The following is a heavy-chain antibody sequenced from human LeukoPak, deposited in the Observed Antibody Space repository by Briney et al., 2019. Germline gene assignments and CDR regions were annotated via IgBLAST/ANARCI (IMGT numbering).Heavy chain of an antibody. CDR3: ARDSSPDI. J-gene: IGHJ3*02. CDR1: GFTFSTYE. Sequence: PGGSLRLSCSASGFTFSTYEMNWVRQAPGKGLGWVSYISSGGGTIYYADSVKDRFTISRDNAKNSLYLQMNGLRAEDTAIYYCARDSSPDIWGQGTMVTVSS. CDR2: ISSGGGTI. V-gene: IGHV3-48*03.